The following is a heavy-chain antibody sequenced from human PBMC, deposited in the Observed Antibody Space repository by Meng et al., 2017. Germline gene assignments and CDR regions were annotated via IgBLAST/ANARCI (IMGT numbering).Heavy chain of an antibody. J-gene: IGHJ5*02. Sequence: GGSLRLSCAASGFIVSSDYMHWLRQAPGKGLEWVSVLYSGGGTYYADSVKGRFTISRDNYKNTVYLQMNSLRAKDTAIYYCARHDWFDPWGQGTLVTVSS. CDR3: ARHDWFDP. CDR1: GFIVSSDY. V-gene: IGHV3-53*01. CDR2: LYSGGGT.